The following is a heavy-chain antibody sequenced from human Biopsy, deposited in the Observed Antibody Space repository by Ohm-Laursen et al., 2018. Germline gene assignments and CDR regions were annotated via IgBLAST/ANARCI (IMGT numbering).Heavy chain of an antibody. D-gene: IGHD3-22*01. CDR2: IFYRGST. J-gene: IGHJ5*02. CDR1: GGSISNNNYY. V-gene: IGHV4-39*01. CDR3: ARDYDTSGYYYVS. Sequence: SDTLSLTCTVSGGSISNNNYYWGWIRQPPGKGLEWIGSIFYRGSTHYKPSLKSQVNISVDTSKNQFSLKLSSVTAADTAVYYCARDYDTSGYYYVSWGQGTLVTVSS.